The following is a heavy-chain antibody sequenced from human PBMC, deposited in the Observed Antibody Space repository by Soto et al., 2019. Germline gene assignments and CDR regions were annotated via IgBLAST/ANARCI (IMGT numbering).Heavy chain of an antibody. D-gene: IGHD2-15*01. V-gene: IGHV6-1*01. CDR3: ERGGICSGGSGGAVPGGSCFAP. CDR1: GDSVPSNSAA. Sequence: SQTLSLTCAISGDSVPSNSAAWNWIRQSPSRGLEWLGRTYYRSKWYNDYAVSVKSRITINPDTSKNQFSLQLNSVTPEDTAVFSCERGGICSGGSGGAVPGGSCFAPGGQGTLVTVSS. CDR2: TYYRSKWYN. J-gene: IGHJ5*02.